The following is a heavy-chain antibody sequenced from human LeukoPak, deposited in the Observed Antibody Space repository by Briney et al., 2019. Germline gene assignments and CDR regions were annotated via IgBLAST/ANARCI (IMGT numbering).Heavy chain of an antibody. D-gene: IGHD5/OR15-5a*01. CDR1: GGSFSGYY. J-gene: IGHJ6*03. V-gene: IGHV4-34*01. CDR3: ARLSNYPYYMDV. CDR2: INHSGST. Sequence: SETLSLTCAVYGGSFSGYYWSWIRQPPGKGLEWIGEINHSGSTYYNPSLKSRVTISVDTSKNQFSLKLSSVTAADTAVYYCARLSNYPYYMDVWGKGTTVTISS.